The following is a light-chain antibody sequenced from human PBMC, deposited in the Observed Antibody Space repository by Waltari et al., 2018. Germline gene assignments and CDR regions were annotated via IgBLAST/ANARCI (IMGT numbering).Light chain of an antibody. CDR1: QSVRSGY. CDR2: AAS. Sequence: EIVLTKSPATLSLSPGERATLACRASQSVRSGYVAWYQQKPGQAPKLLIYAASSRAAGVPDRFSGSGSGTDFTLTVSRLEPEDFAVYYCHQYGSAPPYTFGQGTRLEIK. V-gene: IGKV3-20*01. CDR3: HQYGSAPPYT. J-gene: IGKJ2*01.